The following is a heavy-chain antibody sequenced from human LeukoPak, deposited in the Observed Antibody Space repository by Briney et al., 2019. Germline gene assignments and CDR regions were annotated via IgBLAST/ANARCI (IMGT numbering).Heavy chain of an antibody. CDR1: GFTFSSDG. CDR2: IWYDGSNK. D-gene: IGHD3-22*01. Sequence: GGSLRLSCAASGFTFSSDGMHWVRQAPGKGVEGVAVIWYDGSNKDYADSVKGRFTLSRDNSKNTLYLQMNSLRAEDTAVYYCARGRYYDSGGYDEAFDIWGQGTAVTVSS. J-gene: IGHJ3*02. V-gene: IGHV3-33*08. CDR3: ARGRYYDSGGYDEAFDI.